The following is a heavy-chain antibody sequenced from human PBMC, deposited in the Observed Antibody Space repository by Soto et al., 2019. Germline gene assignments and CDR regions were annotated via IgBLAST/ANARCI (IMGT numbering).Heavy chain of an antibody. D-gene: IGHD2-15*01. V-gene: IGHV4-31*03. CDR1: GGSISSGGYY. J-gene: IGHJ6*02. Sequence: SETLSLTCTVSGGSISSGGYYWSWIRQHPGKGLEWIGYIYYSGSTYYNPSLKSRVTISVDTSKNQFSLKLSSVTAADTAVYYCARDRGLGYCSGGSCYWHTGYYGMDVWGQGTTVTVSS. CDR2: IYYSGST. CDR3: ARDRGLGYCSGGSCYWHTGYYGMDV.